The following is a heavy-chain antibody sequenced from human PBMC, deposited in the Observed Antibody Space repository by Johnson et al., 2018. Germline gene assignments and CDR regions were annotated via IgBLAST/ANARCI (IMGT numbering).Heavy chain of an antibody. Sequence: QVQLQESGPGLVKPSETLSLTCTVSGGSISSYYWSWIRQPPGKGLEWIGYIYHSGSTNYNPSLKSRVTISVDTSKNQFSLRLSSVTAADTAVYYCARGRGITINPDGMDVWGQGTTVTVSS. V-gene: IGHV4-59*01. CDR3: ARGRGITINPDGMDV. CDR1: GGSISSYY. J-gene: IGHJ6*02. D-gene: IGHD3-10*01. CDR2: IYHSGST.